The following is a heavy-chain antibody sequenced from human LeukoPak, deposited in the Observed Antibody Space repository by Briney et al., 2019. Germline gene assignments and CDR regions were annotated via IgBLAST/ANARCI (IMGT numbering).Heavy chain of an antibody. V-gene: IGHV3-43*02. J-gene: IGHJ3*02. D-gene: IGHD1-14*01. CDR2: VTANGGGT. CDR1: AFTFDDYA. CDR3: AKILNPHAFDI. Sequence: GGSLRLSCAASAFTFDDYAMHWVRQAPGKGPEWVSYVTANGGGTYYADSVKGRFVISRDNSKNSLYLQMNILRPEDTALYYCAKILNPHAFDIWGQGTMVTVSS.